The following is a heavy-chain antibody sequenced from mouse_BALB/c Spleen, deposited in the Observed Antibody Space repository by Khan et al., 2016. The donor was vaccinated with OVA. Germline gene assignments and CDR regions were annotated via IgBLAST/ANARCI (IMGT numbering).Heavy chain of an antibody. D-gene: IGHD2-10*01. CDR3: ARQPYYQYNIMDY. Sequence: QVQLKQSGPGLVAPSQSLSITCTISGFSLTNYGVHWVRQPPGKGLEWLVVIWSDGSTTYNSALKSRLTISKDNSKSQVFLKMNSLQSEDTAVYFWARQPYYQYNIMDYWGQGTSVTVSS. V-gene: IGHV2-6-1*01. J-gene: IGHJ4*01. CDR1: GFSLTNYG. CDR2: IWSDGST.